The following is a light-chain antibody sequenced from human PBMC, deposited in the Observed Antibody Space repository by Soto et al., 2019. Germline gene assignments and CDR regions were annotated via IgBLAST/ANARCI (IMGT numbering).Light chain of an antibody. V-gene: IGLV2-8*01. Sequence: QSALTQPPSASGSPGQSVTMSCTGTSSDVGGYNYVSWYQLHPGKVPKVMIYEVSKRPSGVPDRFSGSKSGNTASLTVSGLQAEDEAEYYCSSYTSSSTLVFGGGTKLTVL. CDR1: SSDVGGYNY. CDR3: SSYTSSSTLV. J-gene: IGLJ2*01. CDR2: EVS.